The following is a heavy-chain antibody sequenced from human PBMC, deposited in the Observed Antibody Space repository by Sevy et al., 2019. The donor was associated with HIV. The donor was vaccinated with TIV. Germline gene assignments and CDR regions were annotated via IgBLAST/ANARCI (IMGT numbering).Heavy chain of an antibody. CDR2: IGVYNGNA. Sequence: ASVKVSCKASGYNFASDGFSWVRQAPGQGLEWMGWIGVYNGNAKYAQVFQDRFTMTTDTSTGKAYMELRSLRYDDTAVYYCARVPTYYYGSATYFDYWGQGTLVTVSS. D-gene: IGHD3-10*01. J-gene: IGHJ4*02. CDR3: ARVPTYYYGSATYFDY. V-gene: IGHV1-18*04. CDR1: GYNFASDG.